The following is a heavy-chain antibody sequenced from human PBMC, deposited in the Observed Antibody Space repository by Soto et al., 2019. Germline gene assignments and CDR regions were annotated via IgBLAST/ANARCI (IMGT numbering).Heavy chain of an antibody. CDR1: GCMFTRYA. V-gene: IGHV1-3*01. Sequence: ASVKVSCKASGCMFTRYAMHWVRQAPGQRLAWMGWISGNSGNAEYSPKFQDRVTITRDTSASTAYMELSGLRSEETALYYCARHGVAAGNLIFASWAQGTL. CDR3: ARHGVAAGNLIFAS. J-gene: IGHJ4*03. CDR2: ISGNSGNA. D-gene: IGHD6-13*01.